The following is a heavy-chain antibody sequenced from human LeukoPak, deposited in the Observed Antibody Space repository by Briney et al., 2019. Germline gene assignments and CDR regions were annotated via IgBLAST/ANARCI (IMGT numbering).Heavy chain of an antibody. D-gene: IGHD3-22*01. CDR1: GGSISSSSYY. CDR2: IYYSRST. J-gene: IGHJ2*01. CDR3: ARGVTMIVVVIHDWYFDL. Sequence: PSETLSLTCTVSGGSISSSSYYWGWIRQPPGKGLEWIGSIYYSRSTYYSPSLKSRVTISVDPSKNQFSLKLSSLTAADTAVYYCARGVTMIVVVIHDWYFDLWGRGTLVTVSS. V-gene: IGHV4-39*01.